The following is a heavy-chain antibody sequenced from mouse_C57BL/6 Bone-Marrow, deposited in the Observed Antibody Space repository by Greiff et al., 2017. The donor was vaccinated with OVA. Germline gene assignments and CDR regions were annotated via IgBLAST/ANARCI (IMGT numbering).Heavy chain of an antibody. Sequence: EVKLVESEGGLVQPGSSMKLSCTASGFTFSDYYMAWVRQVPEKGLEWVANINYDGSSTYYLDSLKSRFIISRDNAKNILYLQMSSLKSEDTATYYCARGGGYYYGSSPAFDVWGTGTTVTVSS. CDR1: GFTFSDYY. V-gene: IGHV5-16*01. J-gene: IGHJ1*03. D-gene: IGHD1-1*01. CDR2: INYDGSST. CDR3: ARGGGYYYGSSPAFDV.